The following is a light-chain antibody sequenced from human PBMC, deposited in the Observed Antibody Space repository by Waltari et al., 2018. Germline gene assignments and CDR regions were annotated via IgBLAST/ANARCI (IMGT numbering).Light chain of an antibody. CDR1: QSVSFLSREKNF. Sequence: DIVLTQSPASLSVSLGERATITCTSSQSVSFLSREKNFLAWYQQKSRQTPKLLIYWAGVRESGVPDRFSGSGSGTNFTLTISSPQAEDAAVYYCQQYSTSPFTFGPGTTVEI. V-gene: IGKV4-1*01. CDR3: QQYSTSPFT. CDR2: WAG. J-gene: IGKJ3*01.